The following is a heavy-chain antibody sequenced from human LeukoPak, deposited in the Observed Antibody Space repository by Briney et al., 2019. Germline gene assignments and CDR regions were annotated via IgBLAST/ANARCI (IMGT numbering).Heavy chain of an antibody. CDR1: GTTINSGRYY. CDR2: ISYSGTT. J-gene: IGHJ4*02. V-gene: IGHV4-31*11. D-gene: IGHD6-13*01. Sequence: SQTLSLTCAVSGTTINSGRYYWNWIRQRPGEGLEWIGYISYSGTTYYNPSLLGRISISMDTSYKQFSLTLSSVTAADTALYYCARGWRSPSSYFDYWGQGTLVTVSS. CDR3: ARGWRSPSSYFDY.